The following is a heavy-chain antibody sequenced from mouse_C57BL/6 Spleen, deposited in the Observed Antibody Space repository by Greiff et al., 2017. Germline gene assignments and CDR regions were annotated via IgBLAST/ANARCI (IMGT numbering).Heavy chain of an antibody. CDR2: ISSGGSYT. CDR1: GFTFSSYG. Sequence: EVQRVESGGDLVKPGGSLKLSCAASGFTFSSYGMSWVRQTPDKRLEWVATISSGGSYTYYPDSVKGRFTISRDNAKNTLYLQMSSLKSEDTAMYYCARQNYYGSSFAYWGQGTLVTVSA. CDR3: ARQNYYGSSFAY. D-gene: IGHD1-1*01. V-gene: IGHV5-6*01. J-gene: IGHJ3*01.